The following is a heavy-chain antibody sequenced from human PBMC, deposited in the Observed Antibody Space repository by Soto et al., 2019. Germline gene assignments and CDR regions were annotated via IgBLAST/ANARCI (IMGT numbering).Heavy chain of an antibody. CDR3: GRGRTVNFYGMDV. Sequence: QVQLVQSGAEVKKPGASVKVSYVASGYTFTDHYIHWVRQAPGQGLEWMGWINPHSGDTIYAQKFQGRLTLTRDTSISPAYMELSRPGSDDTAVYYCGRGRTVNFYGMDVWGRGTTVTVSS. D-gene: IGHD4-17*01. V-gene: IGHV1-2*02. CDR2: INPHSGDT. J-gene: IGHJ6*02. CDR1: GYTFTDHY.